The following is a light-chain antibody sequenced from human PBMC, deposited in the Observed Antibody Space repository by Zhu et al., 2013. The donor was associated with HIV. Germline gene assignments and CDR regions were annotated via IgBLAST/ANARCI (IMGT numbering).Light chain of an antibody. Sequence: DIVMTQSPLSLPVTPGEPASISCRSSQSLLHSNGYNYLDWYLQKPGQSPQLLIYLGSNRASGVPDRFSGSGSGTDFTLKISRVEAEDVGVYYCIQVLQTPPIIFGHGTRLEIK. CDR1: QSLLHSNGYNY. V-gene: IGKV2-28*01. CDR2: LGS. CDR3: IQVLQTPPII. J-gene: IGKJ5*01.